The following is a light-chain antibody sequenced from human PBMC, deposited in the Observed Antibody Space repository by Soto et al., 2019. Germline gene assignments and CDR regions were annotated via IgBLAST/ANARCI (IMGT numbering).Light chain of an antibody. V-gene: IGLV1-47*01. CDR3: ASWDDSLSGVV. Sequence: QAVVTQPPSASGTPGQRVTISCSGSNSNVGSYYVYWYQQLPGTAPKLLIYRANQRPSGVPDRFSGSKSGTSASLAISGLRSEDEADYYCASWDDSLSGVVFGGGTKPTVL. CDR1: NSNVGSYY. J-gene: IGLJ2*01. CDR2: RAN.